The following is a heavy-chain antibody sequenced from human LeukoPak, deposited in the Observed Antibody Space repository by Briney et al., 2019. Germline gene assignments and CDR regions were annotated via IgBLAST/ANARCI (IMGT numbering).Heavy chain of an antibody. Sequence: PSETLSLTCTVSGDSISSSSHYWGWIRQPPGKGLEWIGNIYSSGTTFYNPSLKSRVTISVDTSKNQFSLNLSSVTAADTAVYYCAAVHYYYGMDVWGQGTTVTVSS. V-gene: IGHV4-39*01. CDR3: AAVHYYYGMDV. CDR1: GDSISSSSHY. J-gene: IGHJ6*02. CDR2: IYSSGTT.